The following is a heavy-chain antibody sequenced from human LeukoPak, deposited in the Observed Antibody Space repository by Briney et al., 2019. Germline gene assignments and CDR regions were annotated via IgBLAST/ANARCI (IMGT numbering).Heavy chain of an antibody. CDR3: ATGQTRGYSGYGYFDY. CDR1: GFTVSSNY. CDR2: IYSGGST. V-gene: IGHV3-53*01. Sequence: GGSLRLSCAASGFTVSSNYMSWVRQAPGKGLEWVSVIYSGGSTYYADSVKGRFTISRDNSKNTLYLQMNSLRAEDTAVYYCATGQTRGYSGYGYFDYWGQGTLVTVSS. D-gene: IGHD5-12*01. J-gene: IGHJ4*02.